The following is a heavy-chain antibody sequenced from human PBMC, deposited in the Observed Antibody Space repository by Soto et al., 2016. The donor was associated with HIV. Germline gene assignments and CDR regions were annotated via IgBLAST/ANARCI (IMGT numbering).Heavy chain of an antibody. CDR3: AKVFRRTIFGVVQNTRGYMDV. Sequence: EVQLLESGGGLVQPGGSLRLSCAASGFTFSSYAMSWVHQAPGKGLEWVSAISGSGGSTYYADSVKGRFTISRDNSKNTLYLQMNSLRAEDTAVYYCAKVFRRTIFGVVQNTRGYMDVWGKGTTVTVSS. V-gene: IGHV3-23*01. D-gene: IGHD3-3*01. J-gene: IGHJ6*03. CDR1: GFTFSSYA. CDR2: ISGSGGST.